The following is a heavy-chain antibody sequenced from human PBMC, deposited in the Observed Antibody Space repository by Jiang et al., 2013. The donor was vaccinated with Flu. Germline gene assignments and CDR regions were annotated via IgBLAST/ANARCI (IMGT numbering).Heavy chain of an antibody. J-gene: IGHJ5*02. CDR3: ARDIVATIRPSALDP. D-gene: IGHD5-12*01. CDR1: GFTFSSYA. Sequence: VQLVESGGGVVQPGRSLRLSCAASGFTFSSYAMHWVRQAPGKGLEWVAVISYDGSNKYYADSVKGRFTISRDNSKNTLYLQMNSLRAEDTAVYYCARDIVATIRPSALDPWGQGTLVTVSS. V-gene: IGHV3-30-3*01. CDR2: ISYDGSNK.